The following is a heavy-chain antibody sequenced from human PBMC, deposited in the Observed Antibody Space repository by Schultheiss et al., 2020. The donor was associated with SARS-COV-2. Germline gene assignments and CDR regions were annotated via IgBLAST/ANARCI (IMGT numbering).Heavy chain of an antibody. V-gene: IGHV1-18*01. CDR3: ARAPVLGYSLWDY. D-gene: IGHD2-15*01. J-gene: IGHJ4*02. CDR2: ISGYNGYT. Sequence: ASVKVSCKASGYIFTSYAMHWVRQAPGQRPEWMGWISGYNGYTDYAQKFQGRITMTTDTSTSTAYMELSSLRAEDTAVYYCARAPVLGYSLWDYWGQGILVTVSS. CDR1: GYIFTSYA.